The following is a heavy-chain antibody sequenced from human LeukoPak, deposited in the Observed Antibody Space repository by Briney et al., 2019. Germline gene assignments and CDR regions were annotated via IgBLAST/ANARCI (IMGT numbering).Heavy chain of an antibody. V-gene: IGHV4-59*12. D-gene: IGHD2-2*01. Sequence: SETLSLTCSVSGDSISSYYWSWIRQPPGKGLEWIGYIYYSGSTNYNPSLKSRVTISVDTSKNQFSLKLSSVTAADTAVYYCARYHCGSTYCPGVDFYGQGTLVTVSS. CDR1: GDSISSYY. CDR2: IYYSGST. J-gene: IGHJ4*02. CDR3: ARYHCGSTYCPGVDF.